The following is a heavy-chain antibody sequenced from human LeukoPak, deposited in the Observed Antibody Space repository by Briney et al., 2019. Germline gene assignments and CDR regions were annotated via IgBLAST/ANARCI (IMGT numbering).Heavy chain of an antibody. J-gene: IGHJ5*02. V-gene: IGHV3-21*01. CDR1: GFNFSSYT. CDR2: IPSSSSSI. D-gene: IGHD3-10*01. Sequence: GGSLRLSCAASGFNFSSYTMNWVRQAPGKRPEWDSSIPSSSSSIYYADLVKGRFTISRDTAKNSLYLQMTSLRAEDTAVYYCTRDHMVHPRGGWFDPWGQGTLVTVSS. CDR3: TRDHMVHPRGGWFDP.